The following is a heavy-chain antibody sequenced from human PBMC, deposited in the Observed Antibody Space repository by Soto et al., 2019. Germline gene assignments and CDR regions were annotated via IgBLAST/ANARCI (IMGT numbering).Heavy chain of an antibody. CDR2: IIPILGIA. Sequence: QVQLVQSGAEVKKPGSSVKVSCKASGGTFSSYTISWVRQAPGQGLEWMGRIIPILGIANYAQKFQGRVTSTADKSTNTVYMEMSSLRYEDTVFYYCAHGRWEDIRDGYRGWFDTWGQGTLVTVSS. V-gene: IGHV1-69*02. CDR1: GGTFSSYT. J-gene: IGHJ5*02. CDR3: AHGRWEDIRDGYRGWFDT. D-gene: IGHD2-15*01.